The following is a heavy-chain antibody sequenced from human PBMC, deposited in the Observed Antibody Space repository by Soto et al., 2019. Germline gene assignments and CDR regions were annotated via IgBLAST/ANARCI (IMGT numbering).Heavy chain of an antibody. V-gene: IGHV3-48*01. Sequence: EVQLVESGGGLVQPGGSLRLSCVASGFIFNSYSMNWVRQAPGKGLEWISYINSGSTSVFYADSVKGRFTISRDNAKNSLYLQMSSLRAEDTAVYYCASCASPGAYWGQGTLVTVSS. CDR3: ASCASPGAY. CDR2: INSGSTSV. D-gene: IGHD2-2*01. CDR1: GFIFNSYS. J-gene: IGHJ4*02.